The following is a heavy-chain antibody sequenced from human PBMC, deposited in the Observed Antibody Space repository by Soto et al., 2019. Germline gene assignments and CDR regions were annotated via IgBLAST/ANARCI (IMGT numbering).Heavy chain of an antibody. V-gene: IGHV4-61*01. CDR1: SASLSSSTYY. Sequence: SETLSLTCSVSSASLSSSTYYWSWIRQPPGRGPEWIGYIYYSGSTNYNPSLKSRVTISVDTSKNQFSLRLSSVTAADTAMYYCARDTVSNSFDPWGQGALVTVSS. CDR3: ARDTVSNSFDP. J-gene: IGHJ5*02. CDR2: IYYSGST. D-gene: IGHD4-4*01.